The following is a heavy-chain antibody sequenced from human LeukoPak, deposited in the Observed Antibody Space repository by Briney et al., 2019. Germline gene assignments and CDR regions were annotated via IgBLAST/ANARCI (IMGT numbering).Heavy chain of an antibody. CDR1: GYTLTELS. Sequence: ASVKVSCKVSGYTLTELSMHWVRQAPGKGLEWMGGFDPEDGETIYAQKFRGRVTMTEDTSTDTAYMELSSLRSEDTAVYYCATRAFLEWLSGELEFDYWGQGTLVTVSS. J-gene: IGHJ4*02. D-gene: IGHD3-3*02. CDR3: ATRAFLEWLSGELEFDY. V-gene: IGHV1-24*01. CDR2: FDPEDGET.